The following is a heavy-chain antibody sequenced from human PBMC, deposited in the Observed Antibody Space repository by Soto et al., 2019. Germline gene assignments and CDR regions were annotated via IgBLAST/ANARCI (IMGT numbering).Heavy chain of an antibody. V-gene: IGHV4-39*01. CDR3: ARRGFLEWLFRADRWYYFDY. CDR1: GGSISSSSYY. Sequence: SETLSLTCTVSGGSISSSSYYWGWIRQPPGKGLEWIGSIYYSGSTYYNPSLKSRVTISVDTSKNQFSLKLSSVTAADTAVYYCARRGFLEWLFRADRWYYFDYWGQGTLVTVSS. D-gene: IGHD3-3*01. CDR2: IYYSGST. J-gene: IGHJ4*02.